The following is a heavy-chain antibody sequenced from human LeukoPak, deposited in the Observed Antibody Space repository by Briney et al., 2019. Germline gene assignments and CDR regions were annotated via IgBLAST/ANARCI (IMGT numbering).Heavy chain of an antibody. V-gene: IGHV3-23*01. CDR1: GFAFSTLA. CDR2: ISASGGST. D-gene: IGHD3-10*01. J-gene: IGHJ5*01. CDR3: AKHHRKSRIFGEQDS. Sequence: GGSLRLSCAASGFAFSTLAMSWVRQTPGKGLEWVSGISASGGSTYYADSVKGRFTISRDNSNNTLFQQMNNLRVEDTALYYCAKHHRKSRIFGEQDSWGQGTLVAVSS.